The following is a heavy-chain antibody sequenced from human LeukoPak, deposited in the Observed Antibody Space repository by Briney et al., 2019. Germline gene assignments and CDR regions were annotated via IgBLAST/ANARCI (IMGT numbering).Heavy chain of an antibody. CDR1: GYTLTELS. J-gene: IGHJ3*02. Sequence: ASVKVSCKVSGYTLTELSMHWVRQAPGKGLEWMGGFDPEDGETIYAQKFQGRVTMTEDTSTDTAYMELSSLRSEDTAVYYCATVKFGAIVGATTGAFDIWGQGTMVTVSS. D-gene: IGHD1-26*01. CDR2: FDPEDGET. CDR3: ATVKFGAIVGATTGAFDI. V-gene: IGHV1-24*01.